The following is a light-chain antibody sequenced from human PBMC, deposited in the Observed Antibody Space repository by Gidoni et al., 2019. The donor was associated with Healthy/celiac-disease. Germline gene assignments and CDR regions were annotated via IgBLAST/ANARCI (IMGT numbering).Light chain of an antibody. CDR2: WAS. CDR3: QQYYSTPYT. CDR1: QSVLYSSNNKNY. V-gene: IGKV4-1*01. J-gene: IGKJ2*01. Sequence: DIVMTQSPDSLAVSLGERATINCKSSQSVLYSSNNKNYLAWYQQKPGQPPKLLIYWASTREPGVPDRFSGSGSGTDFTLTISSLQAEDVAFYYCQQYYSTPYTFGQGTKLEIK.